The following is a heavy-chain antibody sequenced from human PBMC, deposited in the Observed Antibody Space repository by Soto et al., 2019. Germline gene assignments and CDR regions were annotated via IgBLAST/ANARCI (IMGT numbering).Heavy chain of an antibody. CDR2: IYYSGST. CDR1: GGSISSGAYY. D-gene: IGHD6-13*01. CDR3: ARDGRLVNYYYYGMDV. J-gene: IGHJ6*02. V-gene: IGHV4-31*03. Sequence: QVQLQESGPGLVKPSQTLSLTCSVSGGSISSGAYYWTWIRQHPGKGLEWIGYIYYSGSTYYNPSLKSRVTISVVTSKNQFSLKLRSVTAADTAVYYCARDGRLVNYYYYGMDVWGQGTTVTVSS.